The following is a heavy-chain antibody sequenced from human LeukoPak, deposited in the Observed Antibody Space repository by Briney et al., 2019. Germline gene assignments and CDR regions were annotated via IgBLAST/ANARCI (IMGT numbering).Heavy chain of an antibody. V-gene: IGHV4-34*01. CDR2: INHSGST. J-gene: IGHJ5*02. Sequence: PSETLSLTCTVSGGSIRSYYWSWIRQPPGKGLEWIGEINHSGSTNYNPSLKSRVTISVDTSKNQFSLKLSSVTAADTAVYYCARVRVVVAATGLNWFDPWGQGTLVTVSS. CDR1: GGSIRSYY. D-gene: IGHD2-15*01. CDR3: ARVRVVVAATGLNWFDP.